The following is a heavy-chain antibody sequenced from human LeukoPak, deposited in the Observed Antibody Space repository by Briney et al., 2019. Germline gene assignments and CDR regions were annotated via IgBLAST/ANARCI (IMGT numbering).Heavy chain of an antibody. Sequence: SCKASGYTFTSYAMHWVRQAPGKGLEWVAVISYDGSNKYYADSVKGRFTVSRDNSKNTLYLQMNSPRAEDTAVYYCAREGPIYYDSSGYFDYWGQGTLVTVSS. V-gene: IGHV3-30-3*01. CDR2: ISYDGSNK. CDR1: GYTFTSYA. J-gene: IGHJ4*02. CDR3: AREGPIYYDSSGYFDY. D-gene: IGHD3-22*01.